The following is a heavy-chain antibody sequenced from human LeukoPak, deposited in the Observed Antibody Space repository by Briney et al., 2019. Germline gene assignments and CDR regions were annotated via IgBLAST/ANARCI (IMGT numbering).Heavy chain of an antibody. D-gene: IGHD1-26*01. V-gene: IGHV3-23*01. J-gene: IGHJ4*02. CDR3: AKDRGGATPRFDF. Sequence: GGSLRLSCAASGFTFSSSAMSWVRQAPGKGLEWVSSITGSGGGTYYADAVRGRFTISRDNSKNSLYLQMNSLRAADTAVYYCAKDRGGATPRFDFWGQGTLVTVSS. CDR1: GFTFSSSA. CDR2: ITGSGGGT.